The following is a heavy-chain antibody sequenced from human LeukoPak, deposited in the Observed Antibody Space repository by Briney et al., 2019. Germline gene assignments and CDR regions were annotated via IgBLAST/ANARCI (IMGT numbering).Heavy chain of an antibody. CDR1: GFTFSIYG. J-gene: IGHJ4*02. CDR2: MSYDGSLT. Sequence: GRSLRLSCAASGFTFSIYGMFWVRQAPGKGLEWVAYMSYDGSLTNYADSVRGRFIISRDNSKNTLSLQLNSLKTEDTAVYYCTRHVGDYYDSSGSVYWGQGTLVTVSS. D-gene: IGHD3-22*01. V-gene: IGHV3-30*03. CDR3: TRHVGDYYDSSGSVY.